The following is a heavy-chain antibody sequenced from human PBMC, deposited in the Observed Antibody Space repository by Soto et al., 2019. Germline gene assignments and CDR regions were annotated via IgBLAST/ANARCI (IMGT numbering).Heavy chain of an antibody. CDR3: AREGRAVAGLDY. CDR2: ISSSSSYI. Sequence: EVQLVESGGGLVKPGGSLRLSCAASGFTFSSYSMNWVRQAPGKGLEWVSSISSSSSYIYYADSVKGRFTISRDNAKNSLYLQMNSVRAEDTAVYYCAREGRAVAGLDYWGQGTLVTVSS. V-gene: IGHV3-21*01. D-gene: IGHD6-19*01. J-gene: IGHJ4*02. CDR1: GFTFSSYS.